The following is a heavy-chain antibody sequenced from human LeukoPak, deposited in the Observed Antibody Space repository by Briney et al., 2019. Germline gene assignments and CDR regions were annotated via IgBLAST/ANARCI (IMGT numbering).Heavy chain of an antibody. CDR1: GGSISSSSYY. CDR3: ARGRPSGSDAFDI. Sequence: PSETLSLTCTVSGGSISSSSYYWGWIRQPPGKGLEWIGSIYYSGSTYYNPSLKSRVTISVDTSKNQFSLQLNSVTPEDTAVYYCARGRPSGSDAFDIWGQGTMVTVSS. V-gene: IGHV4-39*01. CDR2: IYYSGST. J-gene: IGHJ3*02. D-gene: IGHD3-10*01.